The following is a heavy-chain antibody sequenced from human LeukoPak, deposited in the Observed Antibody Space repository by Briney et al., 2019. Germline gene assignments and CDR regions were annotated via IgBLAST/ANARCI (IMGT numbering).Heavy chain of an antibody. J-gene: IGHJ4*02. CDR3: AKAHMIVVVTDFDY. CDR1: GGTFSSYA. Sequence: ASVKVSCKASGGTFSSYAISWVRQAPGQGPEWMGGIIPIFGTANYAQKFQGRVTITTDESTSTAYMELSSLRSEDTAVYYCAKAHMIVVVTDFDYWGQGTLVTVSS. D-gene: IGHD3-22*01. V-gene: IGHV1-69*05. CDR2: IIPIFGTA.